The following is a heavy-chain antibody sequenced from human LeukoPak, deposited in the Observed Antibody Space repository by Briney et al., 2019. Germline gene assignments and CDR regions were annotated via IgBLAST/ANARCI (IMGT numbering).Heavy chain of an antibody. CDR2: IIPIFGTA. J-gene: IGHJ4*02. D-gene: IGHD3-9*01. V-gene: IGHV1-69*13. CDR1: GGTFSSYA. Sequence: GASVKVSCKASGGTFSSYAISWVRQAPGQGLEWMGGIIPIFGTANYAQKFQGRVTITADESTSTAYMELSSLRSEDTAVYYCAREGAGHYDILTGYYDFDYWGQGTLVTVSS. CDR3: AREGAGHYDILTGYYDFDY.